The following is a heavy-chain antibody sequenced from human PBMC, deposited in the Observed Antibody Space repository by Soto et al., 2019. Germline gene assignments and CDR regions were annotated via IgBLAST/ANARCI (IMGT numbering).Heavy chain of an antibody. Sequence: GGSLRLSCAASGFTFSDYYMSWIRQAPGKGLEWVSYISSSGGYTNYADSVKGRFTISRDNAKNSLYLQMNSLRAEDTAVYYCARDRGSSDCPVSTPAEWFDPWGQGTLVTVSS. CDR3: ARDRGSSDCPVSTPAEWFDP. V-gene: IGHV3-11*05. J-gene: IGHJ5*02. CDR1: GFTFSDYY. CDR2: ISSSGGYT. D-gene: IGHD6-19*01.